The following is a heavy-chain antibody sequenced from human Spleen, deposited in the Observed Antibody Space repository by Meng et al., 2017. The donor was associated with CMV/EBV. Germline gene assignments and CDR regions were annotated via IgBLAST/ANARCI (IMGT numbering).Heavy chain of an antibody. D-gene: IGHD2-2*01. Sequence: WGRTAPGHGSEWMRWIAPNRGGTKDEQKFQARVTLTRDTSTSTAYMELSRLRSDDATIYYCARGVGRGAYCTGTSCSISYGDHWGLGTLVTVSS. V-gene: IGHV1-2*02. CDR3: ARGVGRGAYCTGTSCSISYGDH. J-gene: IGHJ4*02. CDR2: IAPNRGGT.